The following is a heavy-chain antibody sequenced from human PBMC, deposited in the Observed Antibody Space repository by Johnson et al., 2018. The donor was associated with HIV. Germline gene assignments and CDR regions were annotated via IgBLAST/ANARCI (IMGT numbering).Heavy chain of an antibody. CDR3: ARDAIRFGGVEFGESVGDAFDI. V-gene: IGHV3-53*01. J-gene: IGHJ3*02. CDR1: GFTASSNY. D-gene: IGHD3-16*01. Sequence: VQLVESGGGLIQPGGSLRVSCAASGFTASSNYMSWVRQAPGKGLEWASVIYSGGRTFYADPAQGRIPHPIDNSQNTLYLQMNSLRAEDTAVYYCARDAIRFGGVEFGESVGDAFDIWGQGTMVTVSS. CDR2: IYSGGRT.